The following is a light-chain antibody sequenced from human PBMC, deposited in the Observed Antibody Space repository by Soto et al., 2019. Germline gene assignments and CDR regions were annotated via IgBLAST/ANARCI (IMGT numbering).Light chain of an antibody. V-gene: IGLV2-14*01. Sequence: QSALTQPASVSASPGQSITISCTGTSSDVGGSNFVSWYQQHPGKPPKLIIYDVATRPSGVSNRLSGSKSGSTASLIISRLQTEDEADYYCVSFTSSTTYVFGSGTKVTVL. J-gene: IGLJ1*01. CDR1: SSDVGGSNF. CDR3: VSFTSSTTYV. CDR2: DVA.